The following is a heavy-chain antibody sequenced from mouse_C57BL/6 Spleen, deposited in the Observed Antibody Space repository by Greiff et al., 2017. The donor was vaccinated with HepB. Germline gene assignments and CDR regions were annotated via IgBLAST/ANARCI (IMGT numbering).Heavy chain of an antibody. CDR3: ASRLVGYGSSYDAY. V-gene: IGHV3-6*01. CDR1: GYSITSGYY. Sequence: ESGPGLVKPSQSLSLTCSVTGYSITSGYYWNWIRQFPGNKLEWMGYISYDGSNNYNLSLKNRISITRDTSKNQFFLKLNSVTTEDTATYYCASRLVGYGSSYDAYWGQGTLVTVSA. J-gene: IGHJ3*01. D-gene: IGHD1-1*01. CDR2: ISYDGSN.